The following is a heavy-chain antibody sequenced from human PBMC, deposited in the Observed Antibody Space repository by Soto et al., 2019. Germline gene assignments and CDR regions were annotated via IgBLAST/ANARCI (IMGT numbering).Heavy chain of an antibody. CDR1: GFTFSSYG. J-gene: IGHJ4*02. Sequence: QVQLVESGGGVVQPGRSLRLSCAASGFTFSSYGMHWVRQAPGKGLEWVAVISYDGSNKYYADSVKGRFTISRDNSKNTMYLQMNSLRAEDTAVYYCAKDIVVATAGYFDYWGQGTLVTVSS. V-gene: IGHV3-30*18. D-gene: IGHD1-26*01. CDR3: AKDIVVATAGYFDY. CDR2: ISYDGSNK.